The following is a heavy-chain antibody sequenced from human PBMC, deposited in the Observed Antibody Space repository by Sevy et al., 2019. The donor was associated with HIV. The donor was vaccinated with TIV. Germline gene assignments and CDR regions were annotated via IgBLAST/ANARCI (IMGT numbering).Heavy chain of an antibody. CDR1: GGSFSGYY. CDR3: ARGNIEITMMIVVFTGGIYYFDY. V-gene: IGHV4-34*01. J-gene: IGHJ4*02. CDR2: ISSSGTV. D-gene: IGHD3-22*01. Sequence: SETLSLTCAVYGGSFSGYYWSWIRQPPGKGLEWIGEISSSGTVNYNPSLKRRVTISVDTSKNQFSLKLRPVTAADTTVYYCARGNIEITMMIVVFTGGIYYFDYWGQGTLVTVSS.